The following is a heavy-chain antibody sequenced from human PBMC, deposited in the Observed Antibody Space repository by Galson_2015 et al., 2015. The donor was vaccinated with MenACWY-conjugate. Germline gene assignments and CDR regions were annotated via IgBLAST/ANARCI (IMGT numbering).Heavy chain of an antibody. CDR2: IKCRTDGGTT. D-gene: IGHD2-15*01. V-gene: IGHV3-15*01. J-gene: IGHJ5*02. Sequence: SLRLSCATSGLTFSNVWMSWVRQAPGKGLEWVARIKCRTDGGTTDYATPVKGRFTILRDDSAKTLYLQMNSLKIEDTAMYSCTRDRAVGGSRWWFDPWGKRTLVTVSS. CDR1: GLTFSNVW. CDR3: TRDRAVGGSRWWFDP.